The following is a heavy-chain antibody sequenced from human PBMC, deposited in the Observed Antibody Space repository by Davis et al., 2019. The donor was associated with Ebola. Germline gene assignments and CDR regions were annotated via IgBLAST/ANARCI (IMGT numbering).Heavy chain of an antibody. CDR3: ARSNAYYYGSGLDV. V-gene: IGHV3-21*01. CDR1: GLTFSSYT. CDR2: ISSSSSYI. D-gene: IGHD3-10*01. Sequence: PGGSLRLSCAASGLTFSSYTMNWVRQAPGKGLEWVASISSSSSYIYYADSVKGRFTISRDNAKNSLYLQMNSLRAEDTAVYYCARSNAYYYGSGLDVWGQGTTVTVSS. J-gene: IGHJ6*02.